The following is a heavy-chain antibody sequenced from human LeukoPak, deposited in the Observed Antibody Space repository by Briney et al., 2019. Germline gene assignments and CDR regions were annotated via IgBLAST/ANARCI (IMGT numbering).Heavy chain of an antibody. J-gene: IGHJ3*01. D-gene: IGHD4-17*01. CDR3: ARHTRDYGDYFDAFDL. CDR2: IYSGGNT. Sequence: PGGSLRLSCAASGFNVSSNYMSWVRQAPGKGLEWDSVIYSGGNTYYADSVKGRFTISRDNSKNTLYLQMNSLRAEDTAVYFCARHTRDYGDYFDAFDLWGQGTMVTVSS. CDR1: GFNVSSNY. V-gene: IGHV3-53*01.